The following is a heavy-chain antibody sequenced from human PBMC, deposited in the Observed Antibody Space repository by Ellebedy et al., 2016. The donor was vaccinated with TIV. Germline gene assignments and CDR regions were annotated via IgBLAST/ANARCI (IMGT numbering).Heavy chain of an antibody. CDR3: AKETGGLDV. Sequence: GESLKISCAASGFTFSNYAMHWVRQAPGKGLEWVAVISYDGSNNYYADSVKGRFTLSRDNSKNTLSLQMDSLRVEDTAVYYCAKETGGLDVWGQGTTVTVSS. D-gene: IGHD3-10*01. CDR1: GFTFSNYA. CDR2: ISYDGSNN. V-gene: IGHV3-30*01. J-gene: IGHJ6*02.